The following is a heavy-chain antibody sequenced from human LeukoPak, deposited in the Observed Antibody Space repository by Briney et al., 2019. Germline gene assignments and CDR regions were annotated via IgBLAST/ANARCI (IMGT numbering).Heavy chain of an antibody. CDR3: ARPLGSSWGPDAFDI. D-gene: IGHD6-13*01. CDR2: IYYSGST. V-gene: IGHV4-34*01. Sequence: KPSETLSLTCAVYGGSFSGYYWSWIRQPPGKGLEWIGSIYYSGSTYYNPSLKSRVTISVDTSKNQFSLKLSSVTAADTAVYYCARPLGSSWGPDAFDIWGQGTMVTVSS. CDR1: GGSFSGYY. J-gene: IGHJ3*02.